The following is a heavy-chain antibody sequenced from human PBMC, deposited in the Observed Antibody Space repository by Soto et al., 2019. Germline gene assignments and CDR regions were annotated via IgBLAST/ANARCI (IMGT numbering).Heavy chain of an antibody. CDR1: GGIFSTYA. D-gene: IGHD3-10*01. Sequence: QVQLVQSGAEVKKPGYSVKVSCKASGGIFSTYAISWLRQAPGQGLEWMGGIIPIFGTPNYAQRFQGRVTITADESTSTAYMELGRLRSEDTAVYYCARDRDDYGSGNYYNRIDFWGQGTLVTVSS. V-gene: IGHV1-69*01. CDR2: IIPIFGTP. J-gene: IGHJ4*02. CDR3: ARDRDDYGSGNYYNRIDF.